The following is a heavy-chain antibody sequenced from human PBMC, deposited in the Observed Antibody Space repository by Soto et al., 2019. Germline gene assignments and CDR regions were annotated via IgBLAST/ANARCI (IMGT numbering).Heavy chain of an antibody. D-gene: IGHD2-8*01. Sequence: ASVKVSCKASGYTFTGYYMHWVRQAPGQGLEWMGWINPNSGGTNYAQKFQGWVTMTRDTSISTAYMELSRLRSDDTAVYYFARDLRFCTNGVCPPNFDYWGQGTLVTVSS. CDR1: GYTFTGYY. CDR3: ARDLRFCTNGVCPPNFDY. CDR2: INPNSGGT. J-gene: IGHJ4*02. V-gene: IGHV1-2*04.